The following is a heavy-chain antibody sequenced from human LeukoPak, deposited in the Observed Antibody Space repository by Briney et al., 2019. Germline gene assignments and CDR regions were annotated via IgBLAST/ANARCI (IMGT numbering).Heavy chain of an antibody. D-gene: IGHD6-13*01. CDR2: INHSGST. V-gene: IGHV4-34*01. CDR3: ARETAAGRIGY. CDR1: GGSFSGYY. J-gene: IGHJ4*02. Sequence: SETLSLTCAVYGGSFSGYYGSWIRQPPGKGLEWIGEINHSGSTNYNPSLKSRVTISVDTSKNQFSLKLSSVTAADTAVYYCARETAAGRIGYWGQGTLVTVSS.